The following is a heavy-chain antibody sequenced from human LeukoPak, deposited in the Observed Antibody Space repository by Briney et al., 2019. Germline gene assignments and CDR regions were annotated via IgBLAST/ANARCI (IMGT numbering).Heavy chain of an antibody. CDR2: IRYDGSNK. Sequence: GGSLRLSCAASGFTFSSYGMHWVRQAPGKGLEWVAFIRYDGSNKYYADSVKGRFTISRDNAKNSLYLQMNSLRAEDAALYYCARGLGATLRMGFDYWGQGTLVTVSS. CDR3: ARGLGATLRMGFDY. CDR1: GFTFSSYG. V-gene: IGHV3-30*02. J-gene: IGHJ4*02. D-gene: IGHD1-26*01.